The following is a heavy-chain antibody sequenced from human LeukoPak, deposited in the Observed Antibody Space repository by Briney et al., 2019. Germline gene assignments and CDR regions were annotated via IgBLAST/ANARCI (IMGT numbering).Heavy chain of an antibody. CDR1: GVTFSDYY. V-gene: IGHV3-11*04. CDR2: ISSSGSKI. Sequence: GGALRLSCAASGVTFSDYYMSWGRQAPGKGVEGGSYISSSGSKINYAGSVEGRFTISRDKAKNKVYLEMNSLRAEDTAVYYCARSLEAVYSSSWYWAYWGQGTLVTVSS. D-gene: IGHD6-13*01. J-gene: IGHJ4*02. CDR3: ARSLEAVYSSSWYWAY.